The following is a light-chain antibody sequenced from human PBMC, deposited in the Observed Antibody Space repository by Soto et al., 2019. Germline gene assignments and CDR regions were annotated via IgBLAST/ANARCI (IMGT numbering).Light chain of an antibody. CDR2: DAS. Sequence: DIQITHSPSTLSASVVDTVTVTFLASQSVSGWLAWYQQKPGEAPKLLIYDASALPRGVPSRFSGSGSGTKFTLTIASLQPDDFATYYCQQYETFSGTFGPGTKVDNK. CDR1: QSVSGW. J-gene: IGKJ1*01. V-gene: IGKV1-5*01. CDR3: QQYETFSGT.